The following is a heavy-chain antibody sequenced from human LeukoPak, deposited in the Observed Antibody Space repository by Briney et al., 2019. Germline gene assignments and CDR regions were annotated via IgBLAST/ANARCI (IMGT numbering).Heavy chain of an antibody. D-gene: IGHD6-13*01. CDR2: INHSGST. Sequence: SEALSLTCAVYGGSFSGYYWSWIRQPPGKGLEWIGEINHSGSTNYNPSLKSRVTISVDTSKNQFSLKLSSVTAADTAVYYCASKYPSSSWYYFDYWGQGTLVTVSS. CDR1: GGSFSGYY. V-gene: IGHV4-34*01. CDR3: ASKYPSSSWYYFDY. J-gene: IGHJ4*02.